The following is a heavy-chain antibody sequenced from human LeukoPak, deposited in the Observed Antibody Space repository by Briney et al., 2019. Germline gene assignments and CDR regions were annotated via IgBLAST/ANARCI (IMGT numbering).Heavy chain of an antibody. CDR3: AGGYYDSSGYSTFDY. D-gene: IGHD3-22*01. CDR1: VGSISSYY. Sequence: SETLCLTCTVSVGSISSYYWSWIRQPPGKGLEWSGYIYYSGRTNYNPSPKSRVTISVDTSKNQISPKLSSVTAADTAVYYCAGGYYDSSGYSTFDYWGQGTLVTVSS. CDR2: IYYSGRT. V-gene: IGHV4-59*08. J-gene: IGHJ4*02.